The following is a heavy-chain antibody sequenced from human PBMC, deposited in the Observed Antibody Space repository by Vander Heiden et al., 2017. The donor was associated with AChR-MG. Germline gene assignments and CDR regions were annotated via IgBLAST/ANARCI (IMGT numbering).Heavy chain of an antibody. Sequence: QITLKESGPTLVKPTQTLTLTCTFSGFSLSTSGVGVGWIRQPPGKALEWLALLYWDDDKRYGPSLKSRLTITKDTAKTQVVLTMTTMAPVDTATYFGANRTWPQGGFDIWGHGTWVTVS. V-gene: IGHV2-5*05. CDR2: LYWDDDK. CDR3: ANRTWPQGGFDI. CDR1: GFSLSTSGVG. J-gene: IGHJ3*02.